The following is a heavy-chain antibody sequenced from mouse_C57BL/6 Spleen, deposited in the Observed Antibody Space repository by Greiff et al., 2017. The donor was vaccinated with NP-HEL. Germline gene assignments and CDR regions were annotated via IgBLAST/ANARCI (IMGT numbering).Heavy chain of an antibody. CDR1: GYSFTSYY. CDR3: ARMGYYGSSYFDY. V-gene: IGHV1-66*01. Sequence: VQLQQSGPELVKPGASVKISCKASGYSFTSYYIHWVKQRPGQGLEWIGWIYPGSGNTKYNEKFKGKATLTADTSSSTAYMQLSSLTSEDSAVYYCARMGYYGSSYFDYWGQGTTLTVSS. D-gene: IGHD1-1*01. J-gene: IGHJ2*01. CDR2: IYPGSGNT.